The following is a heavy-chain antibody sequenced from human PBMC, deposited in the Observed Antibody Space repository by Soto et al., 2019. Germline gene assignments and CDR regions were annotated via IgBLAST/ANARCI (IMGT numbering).Heavy chain of an antibody. CDR3: ASRDPGTSVDY. J-gene: IGHJ4*02. V-gene: IGHV4-4*02. CDR2: IYRTGST. D-gene: IGHD1-7*01. Sequence: SETLSLTCAVSGGSFTSNNWWTWVRQPPGQGLEWIGEIYRTGSTNYNPSLKSRVTISLDESENQFSLKVTSLTAADTAVYYCASRDPGTSVDYWGQGTLVTVSS. CDR1: GGSFTSNNW.